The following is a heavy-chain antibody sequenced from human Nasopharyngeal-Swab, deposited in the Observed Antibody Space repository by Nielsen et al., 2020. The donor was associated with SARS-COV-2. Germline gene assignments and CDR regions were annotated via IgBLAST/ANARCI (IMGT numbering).Heavy chain of an antibody. D-gene: IGHD6-19*01. V-gene: IGHV6-1*01. CDR2: TYYRSKWYS. Sequence: SQTLSLTGAISGDSVSSNSAAWNWLRQSPSRGLEWLGRTYYRSKWYSDYPVSVKSQITINPDTSKNQFSLQLNSVTPEDTAVYYCARGTYSSGWYTNNFYYGMDVWGQGTTVTVSS. CDR1: GDSVSSNSAA. J-gene: IGHJ6*02. CDR3: ARGTYSSGWYTNNFYYGMDV.